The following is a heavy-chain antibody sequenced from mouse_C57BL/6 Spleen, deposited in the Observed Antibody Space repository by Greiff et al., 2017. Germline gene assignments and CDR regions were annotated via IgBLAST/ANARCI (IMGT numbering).Heavy chain of an antibody. D-gene: IGHD1-1*01. CDR2: ISSGGDYI. V-gene: IGHV5-9-1*02. CDR3: TRGRYGSTYGYFDV. Sequence: EVMLVESGEGLVKPGGSLKLSCAASGFTFSSYAMSWVRQTPEKRLEWVAYISSGGDYIYYADTVKGRFTISRDNARNTLYLQMSSLKSEDTAMYYCTRGRYGSTYGYFDVWGTGTTVTVSS. CDR1: GFTFSSYA. J-gene: IGHJ1*03.